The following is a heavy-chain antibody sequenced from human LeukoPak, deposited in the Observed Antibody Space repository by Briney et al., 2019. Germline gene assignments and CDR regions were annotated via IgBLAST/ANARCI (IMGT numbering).Heavy chain of an antibody. Sequence: GSLRLSCAASGFNVGRNYMSWIRQPPGKGLEWIGEINHSGSTNYNPSLKSRVTISVDTSKNQFSLKLSSVTAADTAVYYCARHVWFGGGEFDPWGQGTLVTVSS. J-gene: IGHJ5*02. CDR2: INHSGST. D-gene: IGHD3-10*01. CDR1: GFNVGRNY. CDR3: ARHVWFGGGEFDP. V-gene: IGHV4-34*01.